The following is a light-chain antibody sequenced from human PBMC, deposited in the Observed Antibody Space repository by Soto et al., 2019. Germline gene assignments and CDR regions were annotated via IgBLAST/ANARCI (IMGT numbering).Light chain of an antibody. V-gene: IGKV3-11*01. Sequence: ERVMTQARATLSVSPGERATVSCRASQSVSSNLAWYQQKPGQAPRLLIYGASSSATGIPDRFSGSGSGTDFTLTISSLEPEDFAVYYFQQRSNWPITFGQGTRREIK. CDR3: QQRSNWPIT. CDR2: GAS. CDR1: QSVSSN. J-gene: IGKJ5*01.